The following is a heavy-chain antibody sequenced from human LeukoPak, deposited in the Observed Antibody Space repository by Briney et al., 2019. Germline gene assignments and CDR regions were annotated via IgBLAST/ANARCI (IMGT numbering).Heavy chain of an antibody. D-gene: IGHD6-19*01. J-gene: IGHJ6*02. CDR3: AKDMSSGWYDRYYYYGMDV. V-gene: IGHV3-9*01. Sequence: GGSLRLSCAAPGFTFDDYAMHWVRQAPGKGLEWVSGISWNSGSIGYADSVKGRFTISRDNAKNSLYLQMNSLRAEDTALYYCAKDMSSGWYDRYYYYGMDVWGQGTTVTVSS. CDR1: GFTFDDYA. CDR2: ISWNSGSI.